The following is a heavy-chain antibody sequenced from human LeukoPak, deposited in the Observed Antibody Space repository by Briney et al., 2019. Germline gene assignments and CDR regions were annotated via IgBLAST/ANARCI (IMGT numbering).Heavy chain of an antibody. Sequence: GGSLRLSCAASGFTVSGNYMIWVRQTPGKRLEWVSLIYSGGNTYYTDSVKGRFTISRDNAKNSLYLQMNSLRVEDTAVYYCARVGFYDFWSGINFCDYWGQGTLVTVSS. CDR3: ARVGFYDFWSGINFCDY. CDR2: IYSGGNT. D-gene: IGHD3-3*01. J-gene: IGHJ4*02. V-gene: IGHV3-53*01. CDR1: GFTVSGNY.